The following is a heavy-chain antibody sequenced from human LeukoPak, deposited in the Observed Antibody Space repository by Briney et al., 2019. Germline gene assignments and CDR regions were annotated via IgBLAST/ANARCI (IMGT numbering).Heavy chain of an antibody. D-gene: IGHD2-2*01. Sequence: ASVKVSCKVSGYTLTEMSIHWVRQAPGGALEWMGGFDPEDGETVYAPKFQGRVTMAEDTSADTAYMELSSLRSEDTAVYYCTTCLNGAGQPVAIYYYGMDVWGQGTTVTVSS. CDR2: FDPEDGET. CDR1: GYTLTEMS. CDR3: TTCLNGAGQPVAIYYYGMDV. J-gene: IGHJ6*02. V-gene: IGHV1-24*01.